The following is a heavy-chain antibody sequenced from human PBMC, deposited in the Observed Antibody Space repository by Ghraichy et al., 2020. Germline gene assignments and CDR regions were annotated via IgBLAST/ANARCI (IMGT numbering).Heavy chain of an antibody. CDR3: AGMGGYKAPLWY. D-gene: IGHD3-10*01. CDR1: GASIRTYF. J-gene: IGHJ4*02. Sequence: SETLSLTCTVSGASIRTYFWSWIRQPPGKGLEWIGDIFYSGSTNYNPSLKSRVTISVDASNNQFSLNLSSVTAADTAVYYCAGMGGYKAPLWYWGQGTLVAVSS. V-gene: IGHV4-59*01. CDR2: IFYSGST.